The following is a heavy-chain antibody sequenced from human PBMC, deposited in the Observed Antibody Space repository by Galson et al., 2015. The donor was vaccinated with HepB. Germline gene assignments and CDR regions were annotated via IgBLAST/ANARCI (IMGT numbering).Heavy chain of an antibody. V-gene: IGHV3-21*01. D-gene: IGHD3-22*01. Sequence: SLRLSCAASGFPFSSYWMHWVRQAPGRGLEWIASISSGSMYIYYADSMKGRFTISRDNARNSLYLQLNSLRVEDTAVYYCTRGFHYYNNKLNDYWGQGTLVTVSS. J-gene: IGHJ4*02. CDR2: ISSGSMYI. CDR1: GFPFSSYW. CDR3: TRGFHYYNNKLNDY.